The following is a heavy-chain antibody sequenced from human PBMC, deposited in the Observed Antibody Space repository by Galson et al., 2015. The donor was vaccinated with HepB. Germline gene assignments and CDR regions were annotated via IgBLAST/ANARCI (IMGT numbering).Heavy chain of an antibody. CDR3: ARVGVALDFDWLPLLDY. D-gene: IGHD3-9*01. V-gene: IGHV1-18*01. CDR1: GSTFTSYG. J-gene: IGHJ4*02. Sequence: SVKVSCKASGSTFTSYGISWVRQAPGQGLEWMGWISAYNGNTNYAQKLQGRVTMTTDTSTSTAYMELRSLRSDDTAVYYCARVGVALDFDWLPLLDYWGQGTLVTVSS. CDR2: ISAYNGNT.